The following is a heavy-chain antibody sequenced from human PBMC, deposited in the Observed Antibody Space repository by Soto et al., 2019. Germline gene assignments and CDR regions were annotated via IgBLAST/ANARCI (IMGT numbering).Heavy chain of an antibody. CDR1: YIQFSRSV. Sequence: LTLSCAASYIQFSRSVMSWVRPAPGKGLEWVGRIKSKTDCGTTDYSAPVKGRFTISRDDSKNTLHLQMNSLKTEDTAVYYCTTARGIYGAEYFQHWGQGNLVTVSS. CDR3: TTARGIYGAEYFQH. D-gene: IGHD4-17*01. V-gene: IGHV3-15*01. CDR2: IKSKTDCGTT. J-gene: IGHJ1*01.